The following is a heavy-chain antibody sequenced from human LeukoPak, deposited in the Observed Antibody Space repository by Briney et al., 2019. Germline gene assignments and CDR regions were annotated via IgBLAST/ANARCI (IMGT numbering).Heavy chain of an antibody. J-gene: IGHJ3*02. Sequence: GESLKISCKGSGYSFTSYWIGWVRQMPGKGLEWMGIIYPGDSDTRYSPSFQGRVTISADKSISTAYLQWSSLKASDTAMYYCALSRIRDGYNLWGRFRIPDAFDIWGRGTMVTVSS. CDR1: GYSFTSYW. CDR2: IYPGDSDT. D-gene: IGHD5-24*01. CDR3: ALSRIRDGYNLWGRFRIPDAFDI. V-gene: IGHV5-51*01.